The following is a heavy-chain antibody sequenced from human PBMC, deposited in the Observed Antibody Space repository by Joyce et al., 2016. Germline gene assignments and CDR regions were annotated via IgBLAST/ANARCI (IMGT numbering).Heavy chain of an antibody. CDR1: GFPFSTYA. J-gene: IGHJ4*02. V-gene: IGHV3-23*01. CDR3: ASSGGFYFDY. Sequence: EVQLLESGGGLVQPGGSLRLSCAASGFPFSTYAMSWVRQAPGKGLECVSSRSKSGGRIYYADSVKGRFTISRDNSKNTRYLQMDSLRVEDMALYYCASSGGFYFDYWGRGSLVTVSS. CDR2: RSKSGGRI. D-gene: IGHD2-15*01.